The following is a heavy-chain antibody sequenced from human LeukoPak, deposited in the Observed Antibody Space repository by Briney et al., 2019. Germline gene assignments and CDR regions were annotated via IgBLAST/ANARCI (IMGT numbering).Heavy chain of an antibody. CDR3: AKDLGWELPAEAY. V-gene: IGHV3-23*01. CDR2: IYGSGVSI. Sequence: GGSLRLSCVASGFTFEKYVMNWVRQAPGKGLEWLATIYGSGVSISYADSVKGRFTTSRDNSNNTLYLQMNSLRAEDTAMYFCAKDLGWELPAEAYWGQGILVTVSS. D-gene: IGHD1-26*01. J-gene: IGHJ4*02. CDR1: GFTFEKYV.